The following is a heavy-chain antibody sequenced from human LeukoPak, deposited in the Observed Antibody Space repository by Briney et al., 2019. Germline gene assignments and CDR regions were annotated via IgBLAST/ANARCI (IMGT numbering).Heavy chain of an antibody. CDR2: IYPCDSDT. D-gene: IGHD4-11*01. J-gene: IGHJ4*02. V-gene: IGHV5-51*01. Sequence: HGESLKISCKGSGYSFISYWIGWVRQMPGKGLELLGIIYPCDSDTRYSPSFQGQVTISADKSISTAYLQWSSLKAADTAMYYCNLQSGSDNFAYWGQGTLVTVSS. CDR1: GYSFISYW. CDR3: NLQSGSDNFAY.